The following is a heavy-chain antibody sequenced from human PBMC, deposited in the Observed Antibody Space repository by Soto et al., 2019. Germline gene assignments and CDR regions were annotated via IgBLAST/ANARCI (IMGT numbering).Heavy chain of an antibody. CDR1: GGSISSYY. D-gene: IGHD5-12*01. Sequence: SETLSLTCTVSGGSISSYYWSWIRQPPGKGLEWIGYIYYSGSTNYNPSLKSRVTISVDTSKNQFSLKLSSVTAADTAVYYCARGGSGYVHGMDGCGPGTTASLSS. CDR2: IYYSGST. CDR3: ARGGSGYVHGMDG. V-gene: IGHV4-59*01. J-gene: IGHJ6*02.